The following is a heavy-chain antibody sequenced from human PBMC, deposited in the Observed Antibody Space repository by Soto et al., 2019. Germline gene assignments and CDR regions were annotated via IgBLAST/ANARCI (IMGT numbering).Heavy chain of an antibody. V-gene: IGHV3-7*01. J-gene: IGHJ4*02. CDR1: GFTFSSYW. CDR3: ARVYYDFTWGSYDY. D-gene: IGHD3-16*01. CDR2: IKEDGGEK. Sequence: QPGGSLRLSCAASGFTFSSYWMSWVRQAPGKGLEWVANIKEDGGEKYYVDSVKGRCTISRDNAKNSLYLQMNRLRAEDTAVYYCARVYYDFTWGSYDYCGQGTLVTVSS.